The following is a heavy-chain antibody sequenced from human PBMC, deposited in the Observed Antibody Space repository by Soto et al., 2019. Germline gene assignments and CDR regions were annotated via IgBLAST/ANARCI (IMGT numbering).Heavy chain of an antibody. CDR1: GFTFSDYY. D-gene: IGHD4-4*01. CDR3: ARDTTVRNYNWFDP. CDR2: ISSSGSTI. Sequence: GGSLRLSCAASGFTFSDYYMSWIRQAPGKGLEWVSYISSSGSTIYYADSVKGRFTISRDNAKNSLYLQMNSLRAEDTAVYYCARDTTVRNYNWFDPWGQGTLVTVSS. J-gene: IGHJ5*02. V-gene: IGHV3-11*01.